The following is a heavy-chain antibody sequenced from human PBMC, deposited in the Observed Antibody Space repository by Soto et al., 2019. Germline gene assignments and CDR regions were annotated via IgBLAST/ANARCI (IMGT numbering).Heavy chain of an antibody. D-gene: IGHD2-15*01. Sequence: EVQLVESGGGLVQPGGSLELSCAASGFTFSASAMHWVRQASGKGLEWVGRIRSNGRTAYAASMQGRFTISRDDSKKTAYLQLNSLKTDDTAVYYCARLDCSGGSCYPYYFEHWGQAALVTVSA. CDR2: IRSNGRT. CDR1: GFTFSASA. J-gene: IGHJ4*02. V-gene: IGHV3-73*02. CDR3: ARLDCSGGSCYPYYFEH.